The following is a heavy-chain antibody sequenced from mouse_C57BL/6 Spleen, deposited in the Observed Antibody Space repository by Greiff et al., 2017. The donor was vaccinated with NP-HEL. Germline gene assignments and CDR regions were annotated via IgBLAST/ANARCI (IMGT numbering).Heavy chain of an antibody. J-gene: IGHJ1*03. V-gene: IGHV1-18*01. CDR2: INPNNGGT. D-gene: IGHD1-1*01. Sequence: EVQLQQSGPELVKPGASVKISCKASGYTFTDYNMDWVKQSHGKSLEWIGDINPNNGGTIYNQKFKGKATLTVDKSSSTAYMELRSLTSEDTAVYYCARYYGSGYWYFDVWGTGTTVTVSS. CDR3: ARYYGSGYWYFDV. CDR1: GYTFTDYN.